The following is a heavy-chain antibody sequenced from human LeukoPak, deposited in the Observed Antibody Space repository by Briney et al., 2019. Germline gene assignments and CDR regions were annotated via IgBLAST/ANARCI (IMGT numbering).Heavy chain of an antibody. CDR1: GHTFTDYY. CDR3: AKPDDSSGYWGGYFDY. V-gene: IGHV1-69*06. CDR2: IIPIFGTA. D-gene: IGHD3-22*01. J-gene: IGHJ4*02. Sequence: SVKVSCKASGHTFTDYYMHWVRQAPGQGLEWRGGIIPIFGTANYAQKFQGRVTITADKSTSTAYMELSSLRSEDTAVYYCAKPDDSSGYWGGYFDYWGQGTLVTVSS.